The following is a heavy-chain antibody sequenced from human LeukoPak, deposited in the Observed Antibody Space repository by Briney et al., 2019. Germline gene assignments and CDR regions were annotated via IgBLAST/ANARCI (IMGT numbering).Heavy chain of an antibody. D-gene: IGHD2-15*01. CDR1: GGTFSSNA. CDR3: ARDKGGGSWDNFDY. J-gene: IGHJ4*02. Sequence: ASVKVSCKASGGTFSSNAVSWVRQAPGQGLEWMGRIIPIFGTANYAQKFQGRVTITADESTSTAYMELSSLRSEDTAVYYCARDKGGGSWDNFDYWGQGTLVTVSS. CDR2: IIPIFGTA. V-gene: IGHV1-69*13.